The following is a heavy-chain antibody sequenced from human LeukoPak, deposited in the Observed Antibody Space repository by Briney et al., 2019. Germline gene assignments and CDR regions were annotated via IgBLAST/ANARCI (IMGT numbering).Heavy chain of an antibody. V-gene: IGHV3-21*01. Sequence: PGGSLRLSCAASGFTFSRNSMTWVRQAPGKGLEWVATIRSYSSYIHYGDSVKGRFTISRDDAERSVYLQMDNVRVEDTAVYFCARYSEVYYYVDVWGTGTTVTVSS. D-gene: IGHD2-21*01. J-gene: IGHJ6*03. CDR1: GFTFSRNS. CDR2: IRSYSSYI. CDR3: ARYSEVYYYVDV.